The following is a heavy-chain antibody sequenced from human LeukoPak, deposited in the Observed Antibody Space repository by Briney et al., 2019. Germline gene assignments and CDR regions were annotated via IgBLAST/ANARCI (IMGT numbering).Heavy chain of an antibody. V-gene: IGHV4-34*01. J-gene: IGHJ5*02. CDR3: ARKGTFDFWSGYSGA. CDR1: GGSFSGYY. D-gene: IGHD3-3*01. CDR2: INHSGSS. Sequence: PSETLSLTCAVYGGSFSGYYWSWIRQPPGKGLEWIGEINHSGSSNYNPSLKSRVTISVDTTKNQFSLKLSSGTAADTAVYYCARKGTFDFWSGYSGAWGQGTLVTVSS.